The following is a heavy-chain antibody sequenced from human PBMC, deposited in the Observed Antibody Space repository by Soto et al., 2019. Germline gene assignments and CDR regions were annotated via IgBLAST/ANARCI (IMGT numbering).Heavy chain of an antibody. CDR3: AREWDISAHDY. CDR2: INAGNGNT. V-gene: IGHV1-3*01. Sequence: ASVKVYCKASGYTFTSYAMHWVRQAPGQRLEWMGWINAGNGNTKYSQKFQGRVTITRDTSASTAYMELSSLRSEDTAVYYCAREWDISAHDYWGQGTLVTVSS. CDR1: GYTFTSYA. J-gene: IGHJ4*02. D-gene: IGHD2-15*01.